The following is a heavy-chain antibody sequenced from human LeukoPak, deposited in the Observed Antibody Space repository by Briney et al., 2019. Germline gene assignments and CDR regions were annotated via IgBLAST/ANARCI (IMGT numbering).Heavy chain of an antibody. V-gene: IGHV1-69*13. D-gene: IGHD2-21*02. CDR1: GGTFSSYA. CDR2: IIPIFGTA. J-gene: IGHJ6*02. CDR3: ARSGGVVVTAQSYYGMDV. Sequence: GASVKVSCKASGGTFSSYAISWVRQAPGQGLEWIGGIIPIFGTANYAQKFQGRVTITADESTSTAYMELSSLRSEDTAVYYCARSGGVVVTAQSYYGMDVWGQGTTVTVSS.